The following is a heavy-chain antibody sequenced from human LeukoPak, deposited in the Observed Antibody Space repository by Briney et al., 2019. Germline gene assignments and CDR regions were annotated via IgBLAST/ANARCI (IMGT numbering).Heavy chain of an antibody. V-gene: IGHV3-21*01. D-gene: IGHD5-18*01. CDR2: ISSTSSYI. CDR3: ARAAYSYGPRGFDY. Sequence: GGSLRLSCAASEFTFSSYTMNWVRQAPRKGLEWVSSISSTSSYIYYADSVKGRFTLSRDNAKNSLYLQMNRLRAEDTAVYYCARAAYSYGPRGFDYWGQGTLVTVSS. CDR1: EFTFSSYT. J-gene: IGHJ4*02.